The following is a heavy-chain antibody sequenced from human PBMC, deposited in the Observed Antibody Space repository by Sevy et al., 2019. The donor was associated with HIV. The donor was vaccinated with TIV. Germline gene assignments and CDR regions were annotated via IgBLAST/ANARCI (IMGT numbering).Heavy chain of an antibody. J-gene: IGHJ4*02. CDR2: IYYCGHT. Sequence: SETLSLTCTVSGGSISSTTSYWVWIRQPPGKELMWIGAIYYCGHTSYNPSLKNRVTISVDTSNNHFSLKVTSVTAADTAVYYCVRREGRHEQGWCLDFWGRGTLVTVSS. D-gene: IGHD2-21*01. CDR1: GGSISSTTSY. CDR3: VRREGRHEQGWCLDF. V-gene: IGHV4-39*02.